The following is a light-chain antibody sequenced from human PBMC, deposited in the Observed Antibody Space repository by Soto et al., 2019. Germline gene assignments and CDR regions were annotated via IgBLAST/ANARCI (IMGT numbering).Light chain of an antibody. J-gene: IGLJ2*01. V-gene: IGLV2-8*01. Sequence: QSALTQPPSASGSPGQSVTISCTATSSDVGDYNYVSWYQQYPGKAPKLMIYEVSKRPSGVPDRFSGSKSSNTASLTVSGLQAEDEADYYCSSYAGSNNYVVFGGGTKLTVL. CDR2: EVS. CDR3: SSYAGSNNYVV. CDR1: SSDVGDYNY.